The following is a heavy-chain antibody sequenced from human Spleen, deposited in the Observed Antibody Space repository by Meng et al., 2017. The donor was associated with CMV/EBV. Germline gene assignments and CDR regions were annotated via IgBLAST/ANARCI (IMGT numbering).Heavy chain of an antibody. D-gene: IGHD2-8*02. CDR2: INHGGST. CDR1: SLTDSS. J-gene: IGHJ4*01. V-gene: IGHV4-34*01. Sequence: SLTDSSWSWIRQPPGKGLQWIGEINHGGSTNYNPSLKSRVTISVDTSKNQFSLKVNSVTATDTAVYYCARLGLYCTGTESNCYYGNYWGHGNLVTVSS. CDR3: ARLGLYCTGTESNCYYGNY.